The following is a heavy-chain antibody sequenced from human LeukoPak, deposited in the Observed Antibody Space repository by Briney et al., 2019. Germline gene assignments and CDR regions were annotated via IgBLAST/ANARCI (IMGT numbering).Heavy chain of an antibody. CDR1: GGSISSYY. V-gene: IGHV4-59*12. Sequence: PETLSLTCTVSGGSISSYYWSWIRQPPGKGLEWIGYIYYSGSTNYNPSLKSRVTISVDTSKNQFSLKLSSVTAADTAVYYCARDTWIQPKFFDYWGQGTQVTVSS. CDR3: ARDTWIQPKFFDY. D-gene: IGHD5-18*01. J-gene: IGHJ4*02. CDR2: IYYSGST.